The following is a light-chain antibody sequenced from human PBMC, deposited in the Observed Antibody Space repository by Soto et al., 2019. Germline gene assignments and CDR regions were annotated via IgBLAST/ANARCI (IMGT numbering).Light chain of an antibody. CDR2: DAS. CDR3: QQYNSYGA. CDR1: QSISSW. Sequence: EIQMPQAPPSLAPEVGVRVPIPFRASQSISSWLAWYQQKPGKAPKLLIYDASSLESGVPSRFSGSGSGTEFTLTISSLQPDDIATYYCQQYNSYGAFCPVTKVDIK. V-gene: IGKV1-5*01. J-gene: IGKJ3*01.